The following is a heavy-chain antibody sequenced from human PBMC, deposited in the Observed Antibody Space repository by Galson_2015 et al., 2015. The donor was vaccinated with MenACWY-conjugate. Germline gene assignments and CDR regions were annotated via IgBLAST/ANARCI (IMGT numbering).Heavy chain of an antibody. Sequence: QSGAEVKKPGESLRISCKGSGYRFTSFWISWVRQTPGKGLEYMGKIDPSDSSTYYSPSFQGHVSISADKSSSTGFLQWSRLRASDTAMYYFLRPGYNYYEMDVWGQGTTVTVSS. V-gene: IGHV5-10-1*01. CDR2: IDPSDSST. CDR3: LRPGYNYYEMDV. CDR1: GYRFTSFW. J-gene: IGHJ6*02.